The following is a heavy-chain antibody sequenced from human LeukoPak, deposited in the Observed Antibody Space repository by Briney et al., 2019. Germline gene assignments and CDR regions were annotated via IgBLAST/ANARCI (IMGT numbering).Heavy chain of an antibody. J-gene: IGHJ4*02. Sequence: SVKVSCKASGGTFSSYAISWVRQAPGQGLEWMGRIIPIFGTANYAQKFQGRVTITTDKSTSTAYMELSSLRSEDTAVYYCVACDGGSSYSTDYWGQGTLVTVSS. V-gene: IGHV1-69*05. CDR3: VACDGGSSYSTDY. CDR1: GGTFSSYA. D-gene: IGHD2-15*01. CDR2: IIPIFGTA.